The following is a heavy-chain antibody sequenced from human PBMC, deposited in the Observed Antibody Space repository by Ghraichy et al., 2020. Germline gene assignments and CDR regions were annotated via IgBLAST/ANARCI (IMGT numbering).Heavy chain of an antibody. CDR1: GGSFSGYY. J-gene: IGHJ5*02. D-gene: IGHD3-3*01. CDR3: ARLDDFWSGYLGLFVNWFDP. Sequence: SETLSLTCAVYGGSFSGYYWSWIRQPPGKGLEWIGEINHSGSTNYNPSLKSRVTISVDTSKNQFSLKLSSVTAADTAVYYCARLDDFWSGYLGLFVNWFDPWGQGTLVTVSS. V-gene: IGHV4-34*01. CDR2: INHSGST.